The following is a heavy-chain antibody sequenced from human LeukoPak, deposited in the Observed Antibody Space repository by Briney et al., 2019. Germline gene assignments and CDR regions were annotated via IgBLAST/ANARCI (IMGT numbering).Heavy chain of an antibody. Sequence: GESLKISCKGSGYSFTNYWIGWVRQMPGKGLEWMGIISPGVSDTRYSPSFQGQVTISADKSISTAYLQWSSLKASDTAMYYCARGTDYYDSSGYPDAFDIWGQGTMVTVSS. CDR2: ISPGVSDT. CDR1: GYSFTNYW. V-gene: IGHV5-51*01. D-gene: IGHD3-22*01. J-gene: IGHJ3*02. CDR3: ARGTDYYDSSGYPDAFDI.